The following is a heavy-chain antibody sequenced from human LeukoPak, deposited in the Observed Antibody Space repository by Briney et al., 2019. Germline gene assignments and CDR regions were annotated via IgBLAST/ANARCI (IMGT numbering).Heavy chain of an antibody. CDR1: GGSINSHY. V-gene: IGHV4-59*08. CDR3: VRRDPGWNYFDY. D-gene: IGHD6-19*01. J-gene: IGHJ4*02. CDR2: IFYTGKN. Sequence: SETLSLTCAVSGGSINSHYWGWIRQPPGKGLQWIGDIFYTGKNNYNPSLKSRVTISLDTSKDHLSLHLTSVLAADTAIYYCVRRDPGWNYFDYWGQGILVTVS.